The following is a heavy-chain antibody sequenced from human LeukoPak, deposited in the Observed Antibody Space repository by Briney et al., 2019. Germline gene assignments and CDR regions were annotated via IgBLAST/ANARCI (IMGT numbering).Heavy chain of an antibody. V-gene: IGHV4-59*01. D-gene: IGHD2-2*01. CDR3: ARLGYCSGTSCDWFDP. Sequence: PSETLSLTCTVSGGSISSYYWSWIRQPPGKGLEWIGYIYYSGSTDYNPSLKSRVTISVDTSKNQFSLKLSSVTAADTAVYYCARLGYCSGTSCDWFDPWGQGTLVTVSS. J-gene: IGHJ5*02. CDR1: GGSISSYY. CDR2: IYYSGST.